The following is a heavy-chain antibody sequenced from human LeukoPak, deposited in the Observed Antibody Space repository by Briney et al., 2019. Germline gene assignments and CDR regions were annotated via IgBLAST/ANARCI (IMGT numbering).Heavy chain of an antibody. CDR3: ANEVRPNDY. D-gene: IGHD1-1*01. Sequence: GGGLRLSCAASGFAFSSHAMCWVRQAPGKGLEWVSSIDISGRSTYYADSAEGRFTISRDNSKNTLYLQMNGLRVEDTALYYCANEVRPNDYWGQGTLVTVSS. CDR2: IDISGRST. J-gene: IGHJ4*02. CDR1: GFAFSSHA. V-gene: IGHV3-23*01.